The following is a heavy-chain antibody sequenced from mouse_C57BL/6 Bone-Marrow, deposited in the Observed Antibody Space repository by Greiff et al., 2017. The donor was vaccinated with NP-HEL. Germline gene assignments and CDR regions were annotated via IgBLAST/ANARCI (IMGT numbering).Heavy chain of an antibody. CDR2: ISDGGSYT. J-gene: IGHJ1*03. Sequence: EVQLVESGGGLVKPGGSLKLSCAASGFTFSSYAMSWVRQTPEKRLEWVATISDGGSYTYYPDNVKGRFTISRDNATHNRYLQMSHLKSEDTAMYYCARDRNYYGSSYWYFDVWGTGTTVTVSS. CDR3: ARDRNYYGSSYWYFDV. CDR1: GFTFSSYA. V-gene: IGHV5-4*01. D-gene: IGHD1-1*01.